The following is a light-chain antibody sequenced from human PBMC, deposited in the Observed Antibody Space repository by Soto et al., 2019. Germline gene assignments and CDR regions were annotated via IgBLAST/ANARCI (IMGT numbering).Light chain of an antibody. V-gene: IGKV3-20*01. Sequence: EIVLTQSPGTLSLSPGERATLSCRASHSVSSSYLAWYQQKPGQAPRLLIYGASSRATGIPDRFSGSGSGTDFTLTISRLEPEDFAVYYCQQYGSSPPITCGQGTRLEI. CDR1: HSVSSSY. J-gene: IGKJ5*01. CDR2: GAS. CDR3: QQYGSSPPIT.